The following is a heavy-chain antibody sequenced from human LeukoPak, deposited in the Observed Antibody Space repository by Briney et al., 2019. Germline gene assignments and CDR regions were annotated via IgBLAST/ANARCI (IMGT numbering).Heavy chain of an antibody. D-gene: IGHD3-9*01. V-gene: IGHV3-30*04. CDR3: ARDLTAGAPDYFDY. CDR1: GFTFGSYA. Sequence: GGSLRLSCAASGFTFGSYAMHWVRQPPGKGLEWVAGIAHDETNRFYADSVKDRFTISRDNSMNTLYLRMDSLRPEDTAVYFSARDLTAGAPDYFDYCGQGTLVTVSS. J-gene: IGHJ4*02. CDR2: IAHDETNR.